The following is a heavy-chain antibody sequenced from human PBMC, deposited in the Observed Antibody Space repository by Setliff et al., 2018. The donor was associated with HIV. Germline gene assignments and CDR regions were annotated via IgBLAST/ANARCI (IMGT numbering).Heavy chain of an antibody. J-gene: IGHJ3*02. CDR2: MNPNSGHT. CDR3: VVPAATGAPDAFDI. CDR1: GYTFSDYY. Sequence: ASVKVSCKASGYTFSDYYLHWVRQAPGQGLEWMGWMNPNSGHTGYAQKFQGRVTMTRNTSITTAYMALSSLRSEDTAVYYCVVPAATGAPDAFDIWGQGTMVTVPS. D-gene: IGHD2-2*01. V-gene: IGHV1-8*02.